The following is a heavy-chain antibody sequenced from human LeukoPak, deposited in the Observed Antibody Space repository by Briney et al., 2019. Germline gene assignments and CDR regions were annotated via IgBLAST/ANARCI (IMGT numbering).Heavy chain of an antibody. CDR1: GFTFSSYG. CDR2: IRYDGSNK. CDR3: ARDRSYDFWSGYYVDY. J-gene: IGHJ4*02. V-gene: IGHV3-33*08. D-gene: IGHD3-3*01. Sequence: PGRSLRLSCAASGFTFSSYGMHWVRQAPGKGLEWVAFIRYDGSNKYYADSVKGRFTISRDNSKNSLYLQMNSLRAEDTAVYYCARDRSYDFWSGYYVDYWGQGTLVTVSS.